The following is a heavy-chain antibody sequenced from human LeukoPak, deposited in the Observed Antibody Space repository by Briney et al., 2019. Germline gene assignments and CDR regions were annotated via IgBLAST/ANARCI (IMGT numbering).Heavy chain of an antibody. CDR2: ISYDGSNK. V-gene: IGHV3-30*18. D-gene: IGHD6-13*01. J-gene: IGHJ4*02. Sequence: PGGSLRLSCAASGFTFSSYGMHWVRQAPGKGLEWVAVISYDGSNKYYADSVKGRFTISRDNSKNTLYLQMNGLRAEDTAVYYCAKVEYSSSWYYFDYWGQGTLVTVSS. CDR1: GFTFSSYG. CDR3: AKVEYSSSWYYFDY.